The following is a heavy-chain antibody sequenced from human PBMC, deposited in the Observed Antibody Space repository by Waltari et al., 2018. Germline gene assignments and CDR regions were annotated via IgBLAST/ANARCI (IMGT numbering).Heavy chain of an antibody. J-gene: IGHJ5*02. CDR1: GFTFSSYW. CDR2: INTDGIST. V-gene: IGHV3-74*01. Sequence: EVQLVESGGGLVQTGGSLSLSCAASGFTFSSYWMHWVRQVPGKGLVWVSRINTDGISTAYADSVKGRFTISRDNAKNTLYLQMSSLRAEDTAVYYCARGWLDPWGPGTLVTVSS. CDR3: ARGWLDP.